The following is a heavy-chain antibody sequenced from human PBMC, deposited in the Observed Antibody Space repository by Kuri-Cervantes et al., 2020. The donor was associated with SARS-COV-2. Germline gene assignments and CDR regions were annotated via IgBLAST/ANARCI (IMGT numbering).Heavy chain of an antibody. CDR3: ARAVGSSSAGDYSMDV. CDR2: IKHDGSER. Sequence: GESLKISCTASGFSISDRAYWMTWVRQTPGKGLEWVANIKHDGSERFYVDSVKGRFTISRDNAKNSLFLQMNSLRADDTAVYYCARAVGSSSAGDYSMDVWGKGTTVTVSS. D-gene: IGHD6-6*01. J-gene: IGHJ6*03. CDR1: GFSISDRAYW. V-gene: IGHV3-7*01.